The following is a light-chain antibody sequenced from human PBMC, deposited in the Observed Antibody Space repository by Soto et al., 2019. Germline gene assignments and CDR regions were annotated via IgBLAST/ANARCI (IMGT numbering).Light chain of an antibody. CDR2: DVS. CDR3: CSYAGSYLVV. V-gene: IGLV2-11*01. J-gene: IGLJ2*01. CDR1: SSDVGGYNY. Sequence: QSVLTQPRSVSGSPGQSVTISCTGTSSDVGGYNYVSWYQQHPGKAPKLMIYDVSKRPPGVPDRFSGSKSGNTASLTISGLQAEDEADYYCCSYAGSYLVVFGGGTKLTVL.